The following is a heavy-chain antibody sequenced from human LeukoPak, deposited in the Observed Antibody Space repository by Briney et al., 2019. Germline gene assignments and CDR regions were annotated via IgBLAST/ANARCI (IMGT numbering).Heavy chain of an antibody. CDR2: IYTSGST. J-gene: IGHJ4*02. Sequence: SETLSLTCTVSGVSISSGSYYWSWIRQPAGKGLEWIGRIYTSGSTNYNPSLKSRVTISVDTSKNQFSLKLSSVTAADTAVYYCARDGSSGYSSSRYENYFDYWGQGTLVTVSS. CDR1: GVSISSGSYY. CDR3: ARDGSSGYSSSRYENYFDY. V-gene: IGHV4-61*02. D-gene: IGHD6-13*01.